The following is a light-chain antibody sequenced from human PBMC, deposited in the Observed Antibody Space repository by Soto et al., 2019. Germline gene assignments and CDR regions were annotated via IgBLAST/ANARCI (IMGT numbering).Light chain of an antibody. CDR2: GAS. J-gene: IGKJ1*01. CDR1: QSVSNNY. CDR3: QQYDSSPRT. Sequence: EIVLTQSPGTVSLSPGERATLSYRASQSVSNNYLAWYQQKPGQAPRLLIYGASNRATGIPDRFSGSGSGTDFTLTIGRLEPEDLAVYYCQQYDSSPRTFGQGTNVDIK. V-gene: IGKV3-20*01.